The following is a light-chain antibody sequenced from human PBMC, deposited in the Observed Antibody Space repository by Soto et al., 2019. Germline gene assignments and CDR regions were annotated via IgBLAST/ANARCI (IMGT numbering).Light chain of an antibody. CDR3: HQYNSYTWT. J-gene: IGKJ1*01. V-gene: IGKV1-5*01. CDR1: QSVSDW. Sequence: IQMTQSPSTLSASVGDRVTITCRASQSVSDWLAWYQQKPGNPPKLLIYDTSRLESAVPSRFSASGSGTEFTLTISGLPPDDFATYYRHQYNSYTWTFGQGTKVEI. CDR2: DTS.